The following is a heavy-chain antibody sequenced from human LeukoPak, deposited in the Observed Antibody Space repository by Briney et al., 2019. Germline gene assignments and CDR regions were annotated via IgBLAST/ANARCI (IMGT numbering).Heavy chain of an antibody. V-gene: IGHV3-21*01. CDR3: ARFPDIVVVPAAPIYYYYGMDV. CDR2: ISSSSSSYI. D-gene: IGHD2-2*01. Sequence: GGSLRLSCAASGFTFSSYSMNWVRQAPGKGLEWVSSISSSSSSYIYYADSVKGRFAISRDNAKNSLYLQMNSLRAEDTAVYNCARFPDIVVVPAAPIYYYYGMDVWGKGTTVTVSS. CDR1: GFTFSSYS. J-gene: IGHJ6*04.